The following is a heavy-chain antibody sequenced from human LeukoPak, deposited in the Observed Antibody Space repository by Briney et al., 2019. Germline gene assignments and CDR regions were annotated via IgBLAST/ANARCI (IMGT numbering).Heavy chain of an antibody. CDR3: ARHKGIAVAQGRYYFDY. V-gene: IGHV4-34*01. CDR2: INHSGST. Sequence: SSETLSLTCAVYGGSFSGYYWSWVRQPPGKGLEWIGEINHSGSTNYNPSLKSRVTISVDTSKNQFSLKLSSVTAADTAVYYCARHKGIAVAQGRYYFDYWGQGTLVTVSS. CDR1: GGSFSGYY. D-gene: IGHD6-19*01. J-gene: IGHJ4*02.